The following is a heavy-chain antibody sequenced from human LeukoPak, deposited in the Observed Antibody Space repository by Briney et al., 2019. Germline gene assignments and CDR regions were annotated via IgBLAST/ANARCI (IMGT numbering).Heavy chain of an antibody. CDR1: GYTFTSYG. Sequence: ASVKVSCKASGYTFTSYGISWVRQAPGQGLEWMGWISAYNGNTNYAQKLQGRVTMTTDTSTSTAYMELRSLRSDGTAVYYCAGDRRLSHSAGHYSGYSFNYWGQGTLVTVSS. J-gene: IGHJ4*02. D-gene: IGHD5-12*01. CDR2: ISAYNGNT. CDR3: AGDRRLSHSAGHYSGYSFNY. V-gene: IGHV1-18*01.